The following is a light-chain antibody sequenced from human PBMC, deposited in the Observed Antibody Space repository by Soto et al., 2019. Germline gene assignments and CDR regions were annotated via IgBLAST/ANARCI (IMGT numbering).Light chain of an antibody. CDR2: GAS. CDR1: QSVSNIY. CDR3: QQYNNWRQT. Sequence: EIVLTHSPGTLSLSPRERATLSCSASQSVSNIYLAWYHQTPGQAPRLLIYGASRRATGIPDRFSGSGSGTQFTLTISSLQYEDFAVYYCQQYNNWRQTFGQGTKVDIK. J-gene: IGKJ1*01. V-gene: IGKV3-20*01.